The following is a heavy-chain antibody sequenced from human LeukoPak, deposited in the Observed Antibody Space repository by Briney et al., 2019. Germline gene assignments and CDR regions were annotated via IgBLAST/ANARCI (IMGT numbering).Heavy chain of an antibody. CDR1: GFTFSSYA. D-gene: IGHD4-17*01. Sequence: GASLRLSCAASGFTFSSYAMSWVRQAPGKGLEWVSAISGSGGSTYYADSVKGRFTISRDNSKNTLYLQMNSLRAEDTAVYYCAKVSDGDYEEYFQHRGQGTLVTVSS. CDR3: AKVSDGDYEEYFQH. CDR2: ISGSGGST. V-gene: IGHV3-23*01. J-gene: IGHJ1*01.